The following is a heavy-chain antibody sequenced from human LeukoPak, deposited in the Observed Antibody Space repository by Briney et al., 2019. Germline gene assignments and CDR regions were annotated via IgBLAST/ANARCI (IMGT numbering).Heavy chain of an antibody. Sequence: GGSLRLSCSASGFTFSNYTMRWVRQAPGKGLEFVSGISSSGGNTYDADSVKGRFTISRDNSNATLYLQMSSLRTEDTALYYCVKDSAPYSNGWGFDYWGQGTLVTVSS. CDR1: GFTFSNYT. D-gene: IGHD6-19*01. CDR3: VKDSAPYSNGWGFDY. CDR2: ISSSGGNT. J-gene: IGHJ4*02. V-gene: IGHV3-64D*09.